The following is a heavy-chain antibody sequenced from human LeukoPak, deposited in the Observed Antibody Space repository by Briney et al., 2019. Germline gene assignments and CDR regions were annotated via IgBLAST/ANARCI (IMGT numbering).Heavy chain of an antibody. CDR1: RFTFSSYA. CDR2: IGGSGDST. CDR3: AKMTYYDFWSGNFDY. V-gene: IGHV3-23*01. J-gene: IGHJ4*02. Sequence: GGSLRLSCAASRFTFSSYAMSWVRQAPGKGLEWVSLIGGSGDSTYYADSVKGRFTISRDNSKNTLYLQMNSLRAEDTAVYYCAKMTYYDFWSGNFDYWGQGTLVTVSS. D-gene: IGHD3-3*01.